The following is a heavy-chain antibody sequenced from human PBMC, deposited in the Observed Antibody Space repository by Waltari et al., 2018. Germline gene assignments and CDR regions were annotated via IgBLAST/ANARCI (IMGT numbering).Heavy chain of an antibody. CDR3: ARETDPSSWYYFDY. D-gene: IGHD6-13*01. CDR1: GGSISSYY. J-gene: IGHJ4*02. Sequence: QVQLQESGPGLVKPSETLSLTCTVSGGSISSYYWSWIRQPAGKGLEWIGRIYTSGSTNYNPSLKSRVTMSVDTSKNQFSLKLSSVTAADTAVYYCARETDPSSWYYFDYWGQGTLVTVSS. CDR2: IYTSGST. V-gene: IGHV4-4*07.